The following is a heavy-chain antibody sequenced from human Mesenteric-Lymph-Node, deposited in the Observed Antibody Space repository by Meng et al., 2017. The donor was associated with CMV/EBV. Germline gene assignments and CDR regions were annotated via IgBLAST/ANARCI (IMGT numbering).Heavy chain of an antibody. J-gene: IGHJ6*02. CDR2: INPNSGGT. V-gene: IGHV1-2*02. CDR1: GYNFMSYG. CDR3: ARGDYDLYFGMDV. Sequence: ASVKVSCKTSGYNFMSYGISWVRQAPGEGLEWMGWINPNSGGTKYAQNFQGRVTMTRDTSISTAYMELSRLRSDDTAVYYCARGDYDLYFGMDVWGQGTTVTVSS. D-gene: IGHD3/OR15-3a*01.